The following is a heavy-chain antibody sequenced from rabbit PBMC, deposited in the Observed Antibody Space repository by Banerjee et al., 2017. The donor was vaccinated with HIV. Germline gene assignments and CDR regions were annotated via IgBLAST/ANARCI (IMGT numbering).Heavy chain of an antibody. Sequence: QEQLVESGGGLVKPEGSLTLSCKASGIDFRSYGLSWVRQAPGKGLEWIARIYTGSGSALYVSWAKGRFTISKTSSTTVTLQMTSLTAADTATYFCAREESDGGGHLKLWGQGTLVTVS. CDR1: GIDFRSYG. V-gene: IGHV1S45*01. CDR3: AREESDGGGHLKL. CDR2: IYTGSGSA. D-gene: IGHD2-1*01. J-gene: IGHJ4*01.